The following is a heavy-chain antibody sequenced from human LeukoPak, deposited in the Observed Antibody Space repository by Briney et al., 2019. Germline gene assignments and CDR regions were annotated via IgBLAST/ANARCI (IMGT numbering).Heavy chain of an antibody. CDR2: ISYDGSNK. J-gene: IGHJ5*02. Sequence: GGSLRLSCAASGFTFSSYGMHWVRQAPGKGLEWVAVISYDGSNKYYADSVKGRFTISRDNAKNSLYLQMNSLRAEDTAVYYCARTEAAAGTGDWFDPWGQGTLVTVSS. CDR1: GFTFSSYG. D-gene: IGHD6-13*01. V-gene: IGHV3-30*03. CDR3: ARTEAAAGTGDWFDP.